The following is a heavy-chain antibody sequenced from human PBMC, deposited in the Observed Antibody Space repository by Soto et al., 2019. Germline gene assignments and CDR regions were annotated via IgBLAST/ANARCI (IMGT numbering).Heavy chain of an antibody. V-gene: IGHV3-21*01. CDR2: ISSSSSYI. CDR1: GFIFSTYT. D-gene: IGHD3-10*01. Sequence: EVQLVESGGGLVKPGGSLRLSCAAYGFIFSTYTMNWVRQAPGKGLEWVSSISSSSSYIYYADSVKGRFTISRDNAKNSLYLQMDSLRADDTAVYYCARDLSGSGSQVSGFDYWGQGTLVTVSS. J-gene: IGHJ4*02. CDR3: ARDLSGSGSQVSGFDY.